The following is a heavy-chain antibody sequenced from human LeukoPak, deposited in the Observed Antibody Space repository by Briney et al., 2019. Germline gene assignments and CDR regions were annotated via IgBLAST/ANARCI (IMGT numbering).Heavy chain of an antibody. CDR2: IYTSGST. J-gene: IGHJ6*03. CDR1: GGSISSGSYY. V-gene: IGHV4-61*02. D-gene: IGHD6-13*01. CDR3: ARDGSQQLVYYYYYMDV. Sequence: SETLSLTCTVSGGSISSGSYYWSWIRQPAGKGLEWIGRIYTSGSTNYNPSLKSRVTISVDTSKNQFSLKLSSVTAADTAVYYCARDGSQQLVYYYYYMDVWGKGTTVTVSS.